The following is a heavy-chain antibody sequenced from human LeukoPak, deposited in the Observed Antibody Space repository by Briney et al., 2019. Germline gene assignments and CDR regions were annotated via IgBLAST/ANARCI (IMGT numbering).Heavy chain of an antibody. CDR3: AREMEGAADIVVVPAAIDY. CDR1: GDTFSSYG. D-gene: IGHD2-2*01. V-gene: IGHV1-18*01. J-gene: IGHJ4*02. Sequence: ASAKVSCKASGDTFSSYGISWGPESPGQGREWRAWISVYNGNTKYAQRSQGRVPMTTDTSTSTAYMELRSLKSDDTAVYYCAREMEGAADIVVVPAAIDYWGQGTLVTVSS. CDR2: ISVYNGNT.